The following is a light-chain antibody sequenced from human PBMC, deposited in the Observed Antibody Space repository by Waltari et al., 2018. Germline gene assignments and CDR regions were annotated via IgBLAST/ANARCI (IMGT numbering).Light chain of an antibody. CDR3: QQYGSSSYT. CDR2: GAS. CDR1: QSVSRSY. V-gene: IGKV3-20*01. J-gene: IGKJ2*01. Sequence: EIVLTQSPGTLSLSPGERATLSCRASQSVSRSYLAWYQQKPGQAPRPLIYGASSRATGIPDRFSGSGSGTDFTLTISRLEPEDFAVYYCQQYGSSSYTFGQGTKLEIK.